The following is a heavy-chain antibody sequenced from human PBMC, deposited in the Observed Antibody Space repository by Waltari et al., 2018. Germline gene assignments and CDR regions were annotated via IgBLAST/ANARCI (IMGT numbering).Heavy chain of an antibody. CDR2: IYSGGST. CDR1: GFTVSSNY. Sequence: EVQLVESGGGLVQPGGSLRLSCAASGFTVSSNYISWVRPAPGKGLEWVSVIYSGGSTYYADSVKGRFTISRDNSKNTLYLQMNSLRAEDTAVYYCARQVGDTAMVGLYYYYYGMDVWGQGTTVTVSS. D-gene: IGHD5-18*01. J-gene: IGHJ6*02. CDR3: ARQVGDTAMVGLYYYYYGMDV. V-gene: IGHV3-66*02.